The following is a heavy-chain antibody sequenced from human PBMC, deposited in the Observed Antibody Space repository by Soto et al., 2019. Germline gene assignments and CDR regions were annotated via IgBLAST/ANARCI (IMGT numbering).Heavy chain of an antibody. CDR2: VYHSGIT. D-gene: IGHD2-8*01. Sequence: QVQLQESGPGLVKPSETLSLTCSISGGPIVSYLWSWIRQPPGKGLEWIGYVYHSGITNYNPSLKSRVTISLDMSKSQFSLKLTSLTAADTAIYFCASGQYLYASEYWGQGALVTVSS. J-gene: IGHJ4*02. V-gene: IGHV4-59*01. CDR1: GGPIVSYL. CDR3: ASGQYLYASEY.